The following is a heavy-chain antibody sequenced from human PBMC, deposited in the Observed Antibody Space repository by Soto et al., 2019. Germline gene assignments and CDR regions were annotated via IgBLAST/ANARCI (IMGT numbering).Heavy chain of an antibody. J-gene: IGHJ5*02. CDR1: GGSITRSTYH. CDR2: IYYSGST. D-gene: IGHD2-2*02. Sequence: PSETLSLTCTVSGGSITRSTYHWGLIRQPPGKWLEWIGSIYYSGSTYYRPSLKSRVTISVDTSTKQFSLMLSSVTAADTAVYYCARQVPAAIRLGWFDPWGQGTLVTVSS. V-gene: IGHV4-39*01. CDR3: ARQVPAAIRLGWFDP.